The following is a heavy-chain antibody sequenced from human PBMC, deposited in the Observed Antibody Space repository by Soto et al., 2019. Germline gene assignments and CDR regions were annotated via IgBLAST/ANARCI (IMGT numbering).Heavy chain of an antibody. Sequence: ASVKVSCKASGYTFTSYAMHWVRQVPGQRLEWMGWINAGNGNTKYSQKFQGRVTITRDTSASTAYMELSSLRSEDTAVYYCARESDYDFWSGRHSWFDPWGQGTLVTVSS. CDR2: INAGNGNT. CDR3: ARESDYDFWSGRHSWFDP. V-gene: IGHV1-3*01. CDR1: GYTFTSYA. D-gene: IGHD3-3*01. J-gene: IGHJ5*02.